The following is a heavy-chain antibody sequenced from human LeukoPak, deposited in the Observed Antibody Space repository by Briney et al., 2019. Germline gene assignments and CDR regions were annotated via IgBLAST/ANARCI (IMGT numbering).Heavy chain of an antibody. Sequence: ASAKVSCKASGYTFTSYYMHWVRQAPGQGLEWMGIINPSGGSTSYAQKFQGRVTMTRDTSTSTVYMELSSLRSEDTAVYYCARDSRNNYYDSSRFDYWGQGTLVTVSS. D-gene: IGHD3-22*01. J-gene: IGHJ4*02. CDR1: GYTFTSYY. V-gene: IGHV1-46*01. CDR2: INPSGGST. CDR3: ARDSRNNYYDSSRFDY.